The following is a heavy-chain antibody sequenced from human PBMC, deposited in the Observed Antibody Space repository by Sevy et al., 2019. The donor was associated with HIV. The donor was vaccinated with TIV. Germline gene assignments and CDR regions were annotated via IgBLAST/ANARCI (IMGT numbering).Heavy chain of an antibody. J-gene: IGHJ6*02. Sequence: GGSLRLSCTASGFTLSEYYMSWIRQAPGKGLQWISYISGSDDSCGDDTIYYADSVKGRFTISRDNAKNSLYLQMSSLRADDTAVYYCARDHVKDGKGGDYYYHAMDVWGRGTTVTVSS. CDR2: ISGSDDSCGDDTI. V-gene: IGHV3-11*01. CDR3: ARDHVKDGKGGDYYYHAMDV. CDR1: GFTLSEYY. D-gene: IGHD3-16*01.